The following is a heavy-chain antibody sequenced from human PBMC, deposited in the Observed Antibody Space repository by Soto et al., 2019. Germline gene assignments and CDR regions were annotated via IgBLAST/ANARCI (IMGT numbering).Heavy chain of an antibody. V-gene: IGHV4-4*02. D-gene: IGHD2-21*02. CDR1: GGTVASSHW. Sequence: SETLSLTCGVSGGTVASSHWWSWVRQSPGGGLEWIGNAYHTGDTNLNPSLQSRVTISVDKSNNQFSLRLNSLTAADTAVYFCAREIVTAGGNNYFDPWGPGTLVTVPS. CDR3: AREIVTAGGNNYFDP. CDR2: AYHTGDT. J-gene: IGHJ5*02.